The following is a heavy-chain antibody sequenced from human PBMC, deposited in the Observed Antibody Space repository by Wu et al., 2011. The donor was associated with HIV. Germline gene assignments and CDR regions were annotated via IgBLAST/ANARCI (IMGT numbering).Heavy chain of an antibody. CDR1: GYTFTSYD. CDR2: MNPNSGNT. CDR3: ARAGRKIYYYYYMDV. Sequence: VQLVQSGAEVKKPGASVKVSCKASGYTFTSYDINWVRQATGQGLEWMGWMNPNSGNTHFAQKFQGRVTMTRNTSISTAYMELSSLRSEDTAVYYCARAGRKIYYYYYMDVWGKGTTVTVSS. V-gene: IGHV1-8*01. J-gene: IGHJ6*03.